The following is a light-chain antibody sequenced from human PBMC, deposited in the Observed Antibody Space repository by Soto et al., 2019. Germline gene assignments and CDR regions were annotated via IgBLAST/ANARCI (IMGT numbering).Light chain of an antibody. V-gene: IGKV3-15*01. CDR2: DAS. CDR3: QQYNSYST. Sequence: EVVMTQSPATLSVSPGERVTFSCRASQSVTTNLAWYQHKPGQSPRLLISDASTGASGIPPRFSGSGSGTEFTLTISSLQPDDFATYYCQQYNSYSTFGGGTKVDIK. J-gene: IGKJ4*01. CDR1: QSVTTN.